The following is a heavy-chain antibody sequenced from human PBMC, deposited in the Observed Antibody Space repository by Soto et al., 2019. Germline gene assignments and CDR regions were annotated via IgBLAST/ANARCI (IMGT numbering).Heavy chain of an antibody. J-gene: IGHJ3*02. Sequence: SETLSLTCTVSGGSISSYYWSWLRQPAGKGLEWIGRIYTSGSTNYNPSLKSRVTMSVDTSRNQFSLKLSSVIAADTAVYYCGGGGGGIGVVGDDAFDIWGQGTMVTVSS. D-gene: IGHD2-15*01. CDR3: GGGGGGIGVVGDDAFDI. CDR1: GGSISSYY. V-gene: IGHV4-4*07. CDR2: IYTSGST.